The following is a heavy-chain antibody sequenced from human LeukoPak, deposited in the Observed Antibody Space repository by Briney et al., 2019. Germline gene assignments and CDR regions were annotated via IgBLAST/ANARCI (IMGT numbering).Heavy chain of an antibody. V-gene: IGHV4-38-2*01. CDR3: ARSLVVVPAAIDWFDP. D-gene: IGHD2-2*01. Sequence: SETLSLTCAVSGYSISSGYYWGWIRQPPGKGLEWIGSIYHSGSTYYNPSLKSRVTISVDTSKNQFSLKLSSATAADTAVYYCARSLVVVPAAIDWFDPWGQGTLVTVSS. CDR2: IYHSGST. J-gene: IGHJ5*02. CDR1: GYSISSGYY.